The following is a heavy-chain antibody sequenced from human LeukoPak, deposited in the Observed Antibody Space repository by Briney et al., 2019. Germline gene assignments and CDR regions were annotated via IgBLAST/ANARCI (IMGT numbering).Heavy chain of an antibody. CDR2: INHSGST. J-gene: IGHJ4*02. CDR1: GGSFSGYY. D-gene: IGHD2-2*01. Sequence: SETLSLTCAVYGGSFSGYYWSWIRQPPGKGLEWIGEINHSGSTNYNPSLKSRVTISVDTSKNQFSPKLSSVTAADTAVHYCARGRCSSTSCYDYWGQGTLVTVSS. CDR3: ARGRCSSTSCYDY. V-gene: IGHV4-34*01.